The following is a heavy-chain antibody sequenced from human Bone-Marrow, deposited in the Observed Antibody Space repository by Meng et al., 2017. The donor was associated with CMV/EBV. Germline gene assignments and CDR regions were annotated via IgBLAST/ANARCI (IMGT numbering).Heavy chain of an antibody. J-gene: IGHJ4*02. D-gene: IGHD3-3*01. CDR2: INPSGGTT. CDR1: GYTFTSYC. CDR3: ARDGLEQISSPEITIFGVVSER. V-gene: IGHV1-46*01. Sequence: ASVKVSCKASGYTFTSYCVHWVRQAPGQGLEWMGIINPSGGTTSYAQKFQGRVTMTTDTSTSTVYMELSSLRSEDTAVYYCARDGLEQISSPEITIFGVVSERWGQGTLVTVSS.